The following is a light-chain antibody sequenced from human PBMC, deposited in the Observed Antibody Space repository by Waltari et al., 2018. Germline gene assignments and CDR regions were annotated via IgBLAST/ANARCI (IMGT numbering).Light chain of an antibody. Sequence: EIVLTQSPATLSVSPGERATLFCRASHSIRNNLAWYQQKPGQAPRLFIYGASTRATGIPARFSGSGSGTEFTLTISSLQSEDFAVYYCQQFNTWWTFGQGTKVEFK. V-gene: IGKV3-15*01. J-gene: IGKJ1*01. CDR3: QQFNTWWT. CDR2: GAS. CDR1: HSIRNN.